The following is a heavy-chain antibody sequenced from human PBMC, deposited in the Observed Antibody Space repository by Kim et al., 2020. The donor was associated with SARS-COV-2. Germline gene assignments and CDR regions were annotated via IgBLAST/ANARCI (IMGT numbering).Heavy chain of an antibody. V-gene: IGHV3-33*01. D-gene: IGHD1-1*01. CDR2: IWYDGSNR. J-gene: IGHJ3*02. CDR3: ARDPHNWNDGVVDI. Sequence: GGSLRLSCAASGFTFSSYGMHWVRQAPGKGLEWVAVIWYDGSNRYYADSVKGRFTISRDNSKNTLYLQMNSLRAEDMAVYYCARDPHNWNDGVVDIWGQGTMVTVSS. CDR1: GFTFSSYG.